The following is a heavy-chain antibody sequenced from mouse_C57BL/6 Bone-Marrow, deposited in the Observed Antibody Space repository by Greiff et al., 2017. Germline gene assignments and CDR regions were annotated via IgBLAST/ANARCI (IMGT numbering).Heavy chain of an antibody. CDR1: GYTFTSYG. V-gene: IGHV1-81*01. D-gene: IGHD1-1*01. Sequence: VKLMESGAELARPGASVKLSCKASGYTFTSYGISWVKQRTGQGLEWIGDIYPRSGNTYYNEKFKGKATLTADKSSSTAYMELRSLTSEDSAVYFCARDPYYYGSLSYAMDYWGQGTSVTVSS. CDR2: IYPRSGNT. CDR3: ARDPYYYGSLSYAMDY. J-gene: IGHJ4*01.